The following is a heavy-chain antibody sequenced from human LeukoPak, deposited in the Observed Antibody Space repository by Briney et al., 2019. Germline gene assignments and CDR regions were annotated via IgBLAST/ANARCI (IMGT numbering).Heavy chain of an antibody. J-gene: IGHJ4*02. D-gene: IGHD1-26*01. CDR2: IYSGGST. CDR1: GFTFSSCA. CDR3: ARDGVGSYDHFDS. V-gene: IGHV3-66*01. Sequence: GGSLRLSCAASGFTFSSCAMSWVRQAPGKGLEWVSVIYSGGSTYYAGSLKGRFTISRDNAKNSLYLHMNSLRAEDTAVYFCARDGVGSYDHFDSWGQGTLVTVSS.